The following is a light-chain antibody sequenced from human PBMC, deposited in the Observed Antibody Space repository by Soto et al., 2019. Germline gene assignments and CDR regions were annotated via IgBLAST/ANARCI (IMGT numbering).Light chain of an antibody. J-gene: IGKJ1*01. Sequence: ILMTQSPATLSVSPGARATLSCRASQSVSNNLAWYQQKHGQAPSLLIYDASTRATGITARFSCSGSGTEFTLTISGLQSEDFAVYYCQQYNNWHTWTFGQGTKVQI. V-gene: IGKV3-15*01. CDR2: DAS. CDR1: QSVSNN. CDR3: QQYNNWHTWT.